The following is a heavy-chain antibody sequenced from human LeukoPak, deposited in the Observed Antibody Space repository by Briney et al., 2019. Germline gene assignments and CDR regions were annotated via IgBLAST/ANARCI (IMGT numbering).Heavy chain of an antibody. Sequence: GGSLRLSCAASGFTFSSYAMHWVRQAPGKGLEWVAVISYDGSNKYYADSVKGRFTISRDNSKNTLYLQMNSLRAEDTAVYYCARVDYWGQGALVTVSS. V-gene: IGHV3-30*04. J-gene: IGHJ4*02. CDR2: ISYDGSNK. CDR1: GFTFSSYA. CDR3: ARVDY.